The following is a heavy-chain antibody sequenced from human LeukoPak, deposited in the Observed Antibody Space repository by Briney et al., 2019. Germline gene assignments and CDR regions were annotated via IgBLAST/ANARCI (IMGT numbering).Heavy chain of an antibody. CDR3: ARELTLGYSSGWYDY. V-gene: IGHV1-69*13. J-gene: IGHJ4*02. D-gene: IGHD6-19*01. CDR2: IIPIFGTA. Sequence: EAPVKVSCKASGGTFSSYAISWVRQAPGQGLEWMGGIIPIFGTANYAQKFQGRVTIAADESTSTAYMELSSLRSEDTAVYYCARELTLGYSSGWYDYWGQGTLVTVSS. CDR1: GGTFSSYA.